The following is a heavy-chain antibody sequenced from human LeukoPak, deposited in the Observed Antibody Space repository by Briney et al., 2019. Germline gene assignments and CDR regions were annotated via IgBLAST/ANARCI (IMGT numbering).Heavy chain of an antibody. Sequence: ASVKVSCKASGYTFTSYGISWGRHAPGQGLEWMGWISAYNGNTNYAQKLQGRVTMTTDTSTSTAYMELRSLRSDDTAVYYCARDTVLGVHYDYWGQGTLVTVSS. V-gene: IGHV1-18*01. J-gene: IGHJ4*02. CDR3: ARDTVLGVHYDY. D-gene: IGHD2/OR15-2a*01. CDR2: ISAYNGNT. CDR1: GYTFTSYG.